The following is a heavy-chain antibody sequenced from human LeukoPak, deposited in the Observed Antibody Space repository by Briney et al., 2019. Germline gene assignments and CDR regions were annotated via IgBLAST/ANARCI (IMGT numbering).Heavy chain of an antibody. CDR1: GFTFSSYS. D-gene: IGHD3-10*01. Sequence: GGSLRLSCAASGFTFSSYSMNWVRQAPGKGLEWVSLISWDGGSTYYADSVKGRFTISRDNSKNSLYLQMNSLRTEDTALYYCAKARPRLLWFGEPYMDVWGKGTTVTVSS. CDR3: AKARPRLLWFGEPYMDV. V-gene: IGHV3-43*01. J-gene: IGHJ6*03. CDR2: ISWDGGST.